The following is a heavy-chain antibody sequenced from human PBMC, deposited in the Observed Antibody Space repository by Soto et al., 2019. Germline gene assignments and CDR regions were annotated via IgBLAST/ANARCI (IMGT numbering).Heavy chain of an antibody. D-gene: IGHD3-16*01. CDR3: ARDVTILTYFGGWDNGMDV. Sequence: QVQLVESGGDVVQPGGSLRLSCATSGFIFSNYAMHWVRQAPGKGLEWVAVISYDGTKTADSVKGRFTISRDDSTSTLSLQMNSLTPADTAVYYCARDVTILTYFGGWDNGMDVWGQGTTVTVSS. CDR1: GFIFSNYA. V-gene: IGHV3-30-3*01. J-gene: IGHJ6*02. CDR2: ISYDGTK.